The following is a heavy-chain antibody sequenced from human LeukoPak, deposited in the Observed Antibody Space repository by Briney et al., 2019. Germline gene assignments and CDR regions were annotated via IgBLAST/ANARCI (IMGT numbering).Heavy chain of an antibody. CDR2: ISESSGSR. Sequence: GGSLRLSCAASGFTFGSYALSWVRQAPEKGLEWVSSISESSGSRYYADSVRGRFTISRDNSKDTLFLQMSSLRVEDTAVYYCAKGWQFGELLNAWGQGTTVTVSS. CDR3: AKGWQFGELLNA. V-gene: IGHV3-23*01. CDR1: GFTFGSYA. D-gene: IGHD3-10*01. J-gene: IGHJ6*02.